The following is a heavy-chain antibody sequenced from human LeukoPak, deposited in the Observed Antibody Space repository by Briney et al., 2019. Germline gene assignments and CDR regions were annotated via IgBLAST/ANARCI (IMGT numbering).Heavy chain of an antibody. V-gene: IGHV4-4*07. CDR1: GGSISSYY. D-gene: IGHD6-13*01. CDR3: ARAGNVAAANFDY. J-gene: IGHJ4*02. CDR2: IYTSGST. Sequence: SETLSLTCTVSGGSISSYYWSWIRQPAGKGLEWIGRIYTSGSTNYNPSLKSRVTMSVDTPKNQFSLNLNSVTAADTAVYYCARAGNVAAANFDYWGQGTLVTVSS.